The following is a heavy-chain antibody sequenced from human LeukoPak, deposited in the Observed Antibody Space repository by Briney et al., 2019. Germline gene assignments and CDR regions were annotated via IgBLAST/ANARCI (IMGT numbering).Heavy chain of an antibody. CDR1: GFTFSNAW. V-gene: IGHV3-15*07. J-gene: IGHJ4*02. CDR2: IKSKTDGGTT. CDR3: TTVGTYYYDSSGYYLKGFYDY. D-gene: IGHD3-22*01. Sequence: PGGSLRLSCAASGFTFSNAWMNWVRQAPGKGLEWVGRIKSKTDGGTTDYAARVKGRFTISRDDSKNTLYLQMNSLKTEDTAVYYCTTVGTYYYDSSGYYLKGFYDYWGQGTLVTVSS.